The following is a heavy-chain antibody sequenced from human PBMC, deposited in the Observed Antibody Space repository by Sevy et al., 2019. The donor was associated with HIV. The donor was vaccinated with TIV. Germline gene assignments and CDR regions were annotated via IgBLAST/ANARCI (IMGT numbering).Heavy chain of an antibody. V-gene: IGHV1-24*01. Sequence: ASVKVSCKVSGDTLNVLSMHWVRQAPGKGLEWMATFDPEDDETFYAQKFQGRVTLTEDTSTGTAYMGLSSLRSEDPAVYFCATTKDYYDSSGYPFDDWGQGTLVTVSS. CDR2: FDPEDDET. D-gene: IGHD3-22*01. J-gene: IGHJ4*02. CDR3: ATTKDYYDSSGYPFDD. CDR1: GDTLNVLS.